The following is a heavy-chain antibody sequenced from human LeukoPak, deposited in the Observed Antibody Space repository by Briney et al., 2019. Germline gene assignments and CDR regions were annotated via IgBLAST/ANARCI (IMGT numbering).Heavy chain of an antibody. Sequence: SETLSLTCTVSGGSFSSGVYSWTWIRQHPGKGLEWIGSIYYSGSTYYNPSLNSRVTISVDTSKNQFSLKLSSVTAADTAVYYCARDVDGNGNWFDPWGQGTLVTVSS. CDR1: GGSFSSGVYS. D-gene: IGHD2-8*01. J-gene: IGHJ5*02. V-gene: IGHV4-31*03. CDR3: ARDVDGNGNWFDP. CDR2: IYYSGST.